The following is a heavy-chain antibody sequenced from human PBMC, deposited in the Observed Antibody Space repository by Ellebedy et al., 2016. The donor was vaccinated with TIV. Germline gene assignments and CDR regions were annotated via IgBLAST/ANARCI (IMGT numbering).Heavy chain of an antibody. V-gene: IGHV3-23*01. J-gene: IGHJ4*02. CDR2: ISGSGGST. Sequence: GESLKISXAASGFTFSNYVMTWVRQAPGKGLEWVSAISGSGGSTYYADSVKGRLTVSRDNSKNTVYLQMNSLRAEDTAVYYCAKLGHFDYWGQGTLVTVSS. D-gene: IGHD3-16*01. CDR1: GFTFSNYV. CDR3: AKLGHFDY.